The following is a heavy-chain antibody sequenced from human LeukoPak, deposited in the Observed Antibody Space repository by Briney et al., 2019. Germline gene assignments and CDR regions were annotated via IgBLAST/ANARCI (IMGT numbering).Heavy chain of an antibody. CDR1: GGSISTYY. CDR2: ISHSGIT. V-gene: IGHV4-59*01. Sequence: SETLSLTCTVSGGSISTYYWSWIRQPPGKGLEWIGYISHSGITRYNPSLKSRLTMSVDTSKNQFSLKLSSVTAADMAVYYCARVGSYSFDYWGRGTLVTVSA. J-gene: IGHJ4*02. D-gene: IGHD6-13*01. CDR3: ARVGSYSFDY.